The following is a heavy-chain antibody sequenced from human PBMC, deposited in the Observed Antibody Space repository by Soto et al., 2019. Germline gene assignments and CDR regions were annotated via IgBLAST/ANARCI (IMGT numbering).Heavy chain of an antibody. D-gene: IGHD6-13*01. V-gene: IGHV3-30*18. Sequence: QVQLVESGGGVVQPGRSLRLSCVASGFTFSSYGIHWVRQAPGKGLEWVAVISFDGRNTYYADSVKGRFTISRDNSKNTLYLQMNSLRTEDTAVYYCAKEIAIADYFDYWGQGTLVTV. CDR1: GFTFSSYG. CDR3: AKEIAIADYFDY. J-gene: IGHJ4*02. CDR2: ISFDGRNT.